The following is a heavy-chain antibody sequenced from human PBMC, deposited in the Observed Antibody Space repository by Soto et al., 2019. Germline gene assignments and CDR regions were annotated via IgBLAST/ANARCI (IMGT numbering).Heavy chain of an antibody. CDR2: ISSRGSYK. J-gene: IGHJ4*02. D-gene: IGHD4-4*01. CDR1: GFIFSTYS. V-gene: IGHV3-21*01. CDR3: ASEGFSNYNNYYFDY. Sequence: EVQLVESGGGLVKPGGSPRLSCAASGFIFSTYSMNWVRQAPGKGLEWVSSISSRGSYKHYADSVKGRFTISRDNAKTSLYLQMNSLRAEDTAVYYCASEGFSNYNNYYFDYWGQGTLVTVSS.